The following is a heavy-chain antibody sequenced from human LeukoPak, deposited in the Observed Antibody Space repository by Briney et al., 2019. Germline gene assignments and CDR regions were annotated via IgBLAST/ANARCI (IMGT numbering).Heavy chain of an antibody. CDR2: MNPNSGNT. CDR1: GYTFTSYD. V-gene: IGHV1-8*01. Sequence: ASVKVSCKASGYTFTSYDINWVRQATGQGLEWMGWMNPNSGNTGYAQKFQGRVTMTRNTSISTAYMELSSLRSEDTAVYYCAGDENTAMMKPTDYWGQGTLVTVSS. CDR3: AGDENTAMMKPTDY. J-gene: IGHJ4*02. D-gene: IGHD5-18*01.